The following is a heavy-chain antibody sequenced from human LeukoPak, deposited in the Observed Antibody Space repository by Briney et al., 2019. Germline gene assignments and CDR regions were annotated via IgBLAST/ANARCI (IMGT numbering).Heavy chain of an antibody. J-gene: IGHJ5*02. CDR2: INPNSGGT. CDR3: ARAYQLPRGNWFDP. V-gene: IGHV1-2*02. Sequence: ASVKVSCKASGYTFTGYYMHWVRQAPGQGLEWMGWINPNSGGTNYAQKFQGRVTTTRDTSISTAYMELSRLRSDDTAVYYCARAYQLPRGNWFDPWGQGTLVTVSS. CDR1: GYTFTGYY. D-gene: IGHD2-2*01.